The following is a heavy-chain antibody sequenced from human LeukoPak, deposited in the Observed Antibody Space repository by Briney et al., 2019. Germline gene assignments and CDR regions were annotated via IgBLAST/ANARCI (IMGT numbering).Heavy chain of an antibody. CDR3: ARWGAARWADGFDI. CDR2: IYGGGTS. V-gene: IGHV3-53*01. Sequence: PGGSLRLSCAASGFTVSSYYMSWVRQAPGKGLEWVSLIYGGGTSYYADSVKGRFTISRDNSKNTVYLQMNSLRAEDTAVYYCARWGAARWADGFDIWGQGTMVTVSS. J-gene: IGHJ3*02. D-gene: IGHD4-23*01. CDR1: GFTVSSYY.